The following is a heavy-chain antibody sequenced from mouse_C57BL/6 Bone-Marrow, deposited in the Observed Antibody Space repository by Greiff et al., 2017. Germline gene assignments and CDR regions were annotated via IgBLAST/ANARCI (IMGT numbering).Heavy chain of an antibody. D-gene: IGHD2-3*01. V-gene: IGHV3-6*01. CDR1: GYSITSGYY. J-gene: IGHJ4*01. CDR2: ISYDGSN. CDR3: ARGRDGYYGYAMDY. Sequence: EVHLVESGPGLVKPSQSLSLTCSVTGYSITSGYYWNWIRQFPGNKLEWMGYISYDGSNNYNPSLKNRISITRDTSKNQFFLKLNSVTTEDTATYYCARGRDGYYGYAMDYWGQGTSVTVSS.